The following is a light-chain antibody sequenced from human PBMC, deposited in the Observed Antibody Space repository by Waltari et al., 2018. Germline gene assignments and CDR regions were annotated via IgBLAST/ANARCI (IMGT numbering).Light chain of an antibody. CDR2: DAT. CDR3: QHFDNLLFT. Sequence: DIQVTQSPSSLSASVGDRVTITCQPSQAISHYLNWYQQRPGKAPKVLIYDATLLKIGVPSRFSGSGSGTDFTFAITSLQPEDAATYYCQHFDNLLFTFGQGTKLEI. CDR1: QAISHY. J-gene: IGKJ2*01. V-gene: IGKV1-33*01.